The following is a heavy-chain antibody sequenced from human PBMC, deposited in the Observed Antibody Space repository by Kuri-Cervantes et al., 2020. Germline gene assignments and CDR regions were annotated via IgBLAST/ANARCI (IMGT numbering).Heavy chain of an antibody. J-gene: IGHJ2*01. CDR3: ARNLRGSVCTYCSSTSCPFCWYFDL. CDR2: IYYSGST. D-gene: IGHD2-2*01. CDR1: GGSISSSSYY. V-gene: IGHV4-39*01. Sequence: SETLSLTCTVSGGSISSSSYYWGWIRQPPGKGLEWIGSIYYSGSTYYNPSLKSRVTISVDTSKNQFSLKLSSVTAADTAVYYCARNLRGSVCTYCSSTSCPFCWYFDLWGRGTLVTVSS.